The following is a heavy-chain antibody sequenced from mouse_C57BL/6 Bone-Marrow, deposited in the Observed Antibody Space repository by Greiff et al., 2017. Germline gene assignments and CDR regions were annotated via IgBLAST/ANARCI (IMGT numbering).Heavy chain of an antibody. J-gene: IGHJ1*03. CDR2: IDPNSGGT. D-gene: IGHD1-1*01. CDR1: GYTFTSYW. V-gene: IGHV1-72*01. CDR3: ARPYYGSSYWYFDV. Sequence: QVQLQQPGAELVKPGASVKLSCKASGYTFTSYWMHWVKQRPGRGLEWIGRIDPNSGGTKYNEKFKSKATLTVDKPSSTAYMQLSSLTSDDSAVYYCARPYYGSSYWYFDVWGTGTTVTVSS.